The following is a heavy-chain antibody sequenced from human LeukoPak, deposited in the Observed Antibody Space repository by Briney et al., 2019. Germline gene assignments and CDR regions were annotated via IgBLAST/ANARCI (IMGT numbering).Heavy chain of an antibody. D-gene: IGHD3-10*01. CDR3: ARERSPLWFGELNAAFDY. CDR2: IYHSGST. Sequence: SETLSLTCTVSGYSISSGYYWGWIRQPPGKGLEWIGSIYHSGSTYYNPSLKSRVTISVDTSKNQFSLKLSSVTAADTAVYYCARERSPLWFGELNAAFDYWGQGTLVTVSS. J-gene: IGHJ4*02. CDR1: GYSISSGYY. V-gene: IGHV4-38-2*02.